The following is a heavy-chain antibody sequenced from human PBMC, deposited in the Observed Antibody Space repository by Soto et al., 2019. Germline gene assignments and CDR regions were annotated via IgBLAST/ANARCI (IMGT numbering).Heavy chain of an antibody. CDR2: IYYSGST. CDR3: GSSNYDFWSGYRNWFDP. CDR1: GGSISSSSYY. J-gene: IGHJ5*02. Sequence: SSEILSLTCTVSGGSISSSSYYWGWIRQPPGKGLEWIGSIYYSGSTYYNPSLKSRVTISVDTSKNQFSLKLSSVTAADTAVYYCGSSNYDFWSGYRNWFDPWGQGTLVTVSS. D-gene: IGHD3-3*01. V-gene: IGHV4-39*01.